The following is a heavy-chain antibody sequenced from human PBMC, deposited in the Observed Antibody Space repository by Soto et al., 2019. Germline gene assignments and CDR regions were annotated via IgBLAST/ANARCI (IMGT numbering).Heavy chain of an antibody. CDR2: IIPIFGTA. CDR3: ARDPGWTGMDY. D-gene: IGHD3-10*01. J-gene: IGHJ4*02. V-gene: IGHV1-69*13. CDR1: GGTFSIYA. Sequence: ASVKVSCKASGGTFSIYAISWVRQAPGQGLEWMGGIIPIFGTANYAQKFQGRVTITADESTSTAYMELSSLRSEDTAVYYCARDPGWTGMDYWGQGTLVTVSS.